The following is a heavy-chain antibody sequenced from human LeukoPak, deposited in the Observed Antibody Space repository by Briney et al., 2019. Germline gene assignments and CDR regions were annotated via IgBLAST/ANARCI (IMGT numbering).Heavy chain of an antibody. V-gene: IGHV4-59*01. CDR1: GGSISSYY. Sequence: SETLSLTCTVSGGSISSYYWQWIRQPPVNRLEWIGYVYYSGSTDYNPSLKSRVTISVDTSKNQFSLKLTSVTAADTAVYYCARGEPRIARPGAPPFDLWGRGTLVTVSS. CDR2: VYYSGST. CDR3: ARGEPRIARPGAPPFDL. J-gene: IGHJ2*01. D-gene: IGHD6-13*01.